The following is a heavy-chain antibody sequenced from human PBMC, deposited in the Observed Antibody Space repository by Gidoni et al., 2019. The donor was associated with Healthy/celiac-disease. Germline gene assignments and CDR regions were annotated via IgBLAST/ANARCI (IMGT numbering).Heavy chain of an antibody. CDR3: AKQLGGYDWGLDY. CDR1: GFPFRSYA. Sequence: EVPLLESGGGLVQPGGSLRLSCEASGFPFRSYARSWSRQAPGKGLEWVSDIRGSGGSTYYADSVKGRFTSSRDNSKNTRYLQRNSLRAEDTAVYYCAKQLGGYDWGLDYWGQGTLVTVSS. J-gene: IGHJ4*02. V-gene: IGHV3-23*01. CDR2: IRGSGGST. D-gene: IGHD5-12*01.